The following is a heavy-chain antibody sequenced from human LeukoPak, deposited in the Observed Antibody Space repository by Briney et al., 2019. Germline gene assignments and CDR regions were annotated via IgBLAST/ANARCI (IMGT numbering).Heavy chain of an antibody. D-gene: IGHD3-9*01. J-gene: IGHJ5*02. CDR3: ARGIPHYDILTGYPGAGWFDP. CDR2: INHSGST. Sequence: SETLSLTCAVYGGSFSGYYWSRIRQPPGKGLEWIGEINHSGSTNYNPSLKSRVTISVDTSKNQFSLKLSSVTAADTAVYYCARGIPHYDILTGYPGAGWFDPWGQGTLVTVSS. V-gene: IGHV4-34*01. CDR1: GGSFSGYY.